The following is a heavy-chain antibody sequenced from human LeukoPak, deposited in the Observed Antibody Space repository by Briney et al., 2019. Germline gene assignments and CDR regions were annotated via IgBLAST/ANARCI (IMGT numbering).Heavy chain of an antibody. Sequence: PGGSLRLSCAASGFAFSDFWMSWVRQAAGKGLEWVANIRHDGNAKNHVPSVRGRFTISRDNAKNSLYLQMNSLTVEDTAVYYCATSHDSAGNDWGQGTLVTVSS. V-gene: IGHV3-7*01. J-gene: IGHJ4*02. D-gene: IGHD2-15*01. CDR3: ATSHDSAGND. CDR1: GFAFSDFW. CDR2: IRHDGNAK.